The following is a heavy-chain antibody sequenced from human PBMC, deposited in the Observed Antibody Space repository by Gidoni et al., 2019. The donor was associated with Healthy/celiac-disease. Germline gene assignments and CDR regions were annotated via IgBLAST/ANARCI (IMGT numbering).Heavy chain of an antibody. V-gene: IGHV3-48*03. CDR2: ISSRCSTI. Sequence: EEQLVESGGGLVQPGGSLRLSCADSGFTFSSYEMDWVRQAPGTGLGWVSYISSRCSTIYYAVSVKGRFTNSRENAKNSLYLQMNSLRAEDTAVYYCARGWGHDYGDYWGQGTLVTVSS. CDR1: GFTFSSYE. J-gene: IGHJ4*02. D-gene: IGHD3-16*01. CDR3: ARGWGHDYGDY.